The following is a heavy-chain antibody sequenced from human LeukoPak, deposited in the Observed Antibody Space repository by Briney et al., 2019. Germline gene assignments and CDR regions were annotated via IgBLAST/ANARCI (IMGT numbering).Heavy chain of an antibody. Sequence: GKSLRLSCAASGFTFNNYGMHWVRQAPGQGLEWMGRINPNSGGTNYAQKFQARVTMTRDTSISTAYMELSRLRSDDTALYYCARAAYYYDGSGYYLGDWGQGTLVTVSS. J-gene: IGHJ4*02. D-gene: IGHD3-22*01. CDR2: INPNSGGT. V-gene: IGHV1-2*06. CDR3: ARAAYYYDGSGYYLGD. CDR1: GFTFNNYG.